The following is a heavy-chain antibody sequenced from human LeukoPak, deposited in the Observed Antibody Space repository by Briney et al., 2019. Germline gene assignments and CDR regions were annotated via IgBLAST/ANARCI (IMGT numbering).Heavy chain of an antibody. Sequence: ASVKVSCKASGYTFTGYYMHWVRQAPGQGPEWMGWINPNSGGTNYAQKFQGRVTMTRDTSISTAYMELSRLRSDDTAVYYCARGVTMVRGVKGHFGYWGQGTLVTVSS. CDR1: GYTFTGYY. D-gene: IGHD3-10*01. J-gene: IGHJ4*02. V-gene: IGHV1-2*02. CDR3: ARGVTMVRGVKGHFGY. CDR2: INPNSGGT.